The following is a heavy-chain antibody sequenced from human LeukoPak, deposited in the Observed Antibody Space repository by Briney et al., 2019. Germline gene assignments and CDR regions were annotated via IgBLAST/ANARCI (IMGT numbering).Heavy chain of an antibody. Sequence: GGSLRLSCAASGFTFSSYWMHWVRQAPGKGLVWVSCINTDGSSTSYADSVKGRFTISRDNAKNTLYLQMNSLRAEDTAVYYCAKSGSYYDRYWYFDLWGRGTLVTVSS. V-gene: IGHV3-74*01. CDR3: AKSGSYYDRYWYFDL. CDR2: INTDGSST. D-gene: IGHD1-26*01. CDR1: GFTFSSYW. J-gene: IGHJ2*01.